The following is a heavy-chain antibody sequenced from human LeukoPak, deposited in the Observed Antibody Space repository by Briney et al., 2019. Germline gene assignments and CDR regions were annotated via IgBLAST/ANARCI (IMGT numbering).Heavy chain of an antibody. J-gene: IGHJ4*02. CDR3: ARGAMATTPFFDY. CDR2: VYYTGST. Sequence: SETLSLTCPVSGGSISNYYYWTWIRQPPGKGLEWIGYVYYTGSTNFNPSLKSRVTMSLDTSRNQFSLKLTSLTAADTAVYYCARGAMATTPFFDYWGQGTLVTVPS. V-gene: IGHV4-59*01. CDR1: GGSISNYY. D-gene: IGHD5-24*01.